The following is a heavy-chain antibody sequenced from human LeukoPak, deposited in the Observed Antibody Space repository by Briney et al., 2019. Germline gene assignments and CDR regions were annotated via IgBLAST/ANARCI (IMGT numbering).Heavy chain of an antibody. D-gene: IGHD3-22*01. V-gene: IGHV3-23*01. Sequence: GGSLRLSCVVSGITLSNYGMSWVRQAPGKGLEWVAGISDSGGRTNYADSVKGRFTISRNSPKNTLYLQMNSLRAEDTAVYFCAKRGVVIRVILVGFHKEAYYFDSWGQGALVTVSS. CDR3: AKRGVVIRVILVGFHKEAYYFDS. J-gene: IGHJ4*02. CDR2: ISDSGGRT. CDR1: GITLSNYG.